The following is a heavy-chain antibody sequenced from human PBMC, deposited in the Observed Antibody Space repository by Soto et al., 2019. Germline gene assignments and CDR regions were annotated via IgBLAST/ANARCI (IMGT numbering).Heavy chain of an antibody. J-gene: IGHJ4*02. D-gene: IGHD4-17*01. CDR2: ISSSSSTI. CDR3: ARDLRDYLHYFDY. CDR1: GFTFSSYS. Sequence: GGSLRLSCAASGFTFSSYSMNWVRQAPGKGLEWVSYISSSSSTIYYADSVKGRFTISRDNAKNSLYLQMSSLRAEDTAVYYCARDLRDYLHYFDYWGQGTLVTVSS. V-gene: IGHV3-48*01.